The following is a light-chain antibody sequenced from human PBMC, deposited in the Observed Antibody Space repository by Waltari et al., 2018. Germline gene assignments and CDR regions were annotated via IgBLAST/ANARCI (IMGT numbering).Light chain of an antibody. V-gene: IGLV6-57*01. CDR2: DDY. CDR3: LSFDNTLWV. CDR1: RGSIDSNY. J-gene: IGLJ3*02. Sequence: FMLTQPHSVSESPGKTVTISCTRTRGSIDSNYVQWYQQLPGRSPTTVIYDDYQRPSGVPTRFSASIDRASNSASLTIAGLTTEDEADYYCLSFDNTLWVFGGGTKLTVL.